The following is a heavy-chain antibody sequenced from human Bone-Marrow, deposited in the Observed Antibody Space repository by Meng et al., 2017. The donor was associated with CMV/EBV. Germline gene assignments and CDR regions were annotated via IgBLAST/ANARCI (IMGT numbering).Heavy chain of an antibody. CDR1: GGSFSGYY. D-gene: IGHD3-3*01. V-gene: IGHV4-34*01. CDR3: AREQYDFWSGYSTYYFDY. CDR2: TSHGGST. Sequence: SETLSLTCAVYGGSFSGYYWSWIRQPPGKGLEWIGETSHGGSTNYNPSLKSRVTISVDTSKNQFSLKLSSVTAADTAVYYCAREQYDFWSGYSTYYFDYWEQGTLVTVSS. J-gene: IGHJ4*02.